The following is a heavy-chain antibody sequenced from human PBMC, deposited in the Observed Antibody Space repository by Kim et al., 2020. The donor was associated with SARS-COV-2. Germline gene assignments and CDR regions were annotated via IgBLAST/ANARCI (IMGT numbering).Heavy chain of an antibody. V-gene: IGHV7-4-1*02. CDR3: ASLRLGELSLGLYNWFDP. CDR2: INTNTGNP. CDR1: GYTFTSYA. Sequence: VKVSCKASGYTFTSYAMNWVRQAPGQGLEWMGWINTNTGNPTYAQGFTGRFVFSLDTSVSTAYLQISSLKAEDTAVYYCASLRLGELSLGLYNWFDPWGQGTLVTVSS. D-gene: IGHD3-16*02. J-gene: IGHJ5*02.